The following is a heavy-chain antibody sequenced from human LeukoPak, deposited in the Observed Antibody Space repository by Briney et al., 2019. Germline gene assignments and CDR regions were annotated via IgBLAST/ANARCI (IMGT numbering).Heavy chain of an antibody. D-gene: IGHD5-18*01. Sequence: SGTLSLTCAVSGGSISSSNWWGWVRQPPGKGLEWIGEIYHSGSTNYNPSLKSRVTISVDKSKNQFSLKLSSVTAADTAVYYCARESHTAMAALDYWGQGTLVTVSS. J-gene: IGHJ4*02. V-gene: IGHV4-4*02. CDR3: ARESHTAMAALDY. CDR1: GGSISSSNW. CDR2: IYHSGST.